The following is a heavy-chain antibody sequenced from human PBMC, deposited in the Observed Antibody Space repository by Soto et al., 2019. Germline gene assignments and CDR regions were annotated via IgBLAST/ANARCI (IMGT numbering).Heavy chain of an antibody. D-gene: IGHD6-19*01. CDR2: ITTSSTSI. V-gene: IGHV3-21*01. J-gene: IGHJ3*02. CDR1: GFTFSSYS. Sequence: VQLVESGGGLVKPGGSLRLSCAASGFTFSSYSMNWVRQAPGKGLEWVSTITTSSTSIYYADSVKGRFTISRDNAKNSLYLQMNSLGVEDTAVFYCARVQWLAFNIWGQGTMVTVSS. CDR3: ARVQWLAFNI.